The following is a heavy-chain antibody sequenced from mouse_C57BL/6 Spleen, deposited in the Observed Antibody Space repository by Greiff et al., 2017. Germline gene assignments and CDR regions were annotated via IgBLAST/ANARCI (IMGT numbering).Heavy chain of an antibody. J-gene: IGHJ2*01. CDR2: ISNGGGST. CDR1: GFTFSDYY. V-gene: IGHV5-12*01. D-gene: IGHD4-1*01. CDR3: ARGLGFFDY. Sequence: EVKLVESGGGLVQPGGSLKLSCAASGFTFSDYYMYWVRQTPEKRLEWVAYISNGGGSTYYQDTVKGRFTISRDNAKNTLYLQMSRLKSEDTAMYYCARGLGFFDYWGQGTTLTVSS.